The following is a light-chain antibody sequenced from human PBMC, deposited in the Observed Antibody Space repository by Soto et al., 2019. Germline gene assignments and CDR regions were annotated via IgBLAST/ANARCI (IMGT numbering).Light chain of an antibody. V-gene: IGKV3-15*01. J-gene: IGKJ1*01. CDR3: QQHNNWPPWT. CDR2: GAS. Sequence: EIVMTQSPATLSVSPGERATLSCRASQSVSSNLAWYQQKPGQAPRLLMYGASTRATGIADRCSGSGSATAFTLTVSILQSEDFAVYYRQQHNNWPPWTFGQGTKVASK. CDR1: QSVSSN.